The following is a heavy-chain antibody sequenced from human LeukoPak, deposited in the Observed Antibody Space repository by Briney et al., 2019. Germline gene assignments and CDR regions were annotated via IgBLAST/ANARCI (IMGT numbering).Heavy chain of an antibody. D-gene: IGHD3-3*01. Sequence: GRSLRLSCAASGFTFSSYGMHWVRQAPGKGLEWVAVIWYDGSNKYYADSVKGRFTISRDNSKNMLYLQMNSLRADDTAVYYCARDLELSAVYYFDSWGQGTLVIVSS. V-gene: IGHV3-33*01. J-gene: IGHJ4*02. CDR1: GFTFSSYG. CDR2: IWYDGSNK. CDR3: ARDLELSAVYYFDS.